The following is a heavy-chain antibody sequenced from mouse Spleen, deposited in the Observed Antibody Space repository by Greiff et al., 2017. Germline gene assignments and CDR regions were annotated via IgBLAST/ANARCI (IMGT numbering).Heavy chain of an antibody. J-gene: IGHJ2*01. Sequence: VQLVESGAELVRPGTSVKVSCKASGYAFTNYLIEWVKQRPGQGLEWIGVINPGSGGTNYNEKFKGKATLTADKSSSTAYMQLSSLTSDDSAVYFCARKTPPGSSFDYWGQGTTLTVSS. CDR3: ARKTPPGSSFDY. CDR2: INPGSGGT. V-gene: IGHV1-54*01. CDR1: GYAFTNYL. D-gene: IGHD1-1*01.